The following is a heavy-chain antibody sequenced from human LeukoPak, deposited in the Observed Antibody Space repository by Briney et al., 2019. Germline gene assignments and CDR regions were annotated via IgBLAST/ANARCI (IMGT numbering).Heavy chain of an antibody. CDR2: INPNSGGT. V-gene: IGHV1-2*02. J-gene: IGHJ4*02. CDR1: GYTFTGYY. CDR3: ARVRTWRYSSGWFSY. Sequence: SVKVSCKASGYTFTGYYMHWVRQAPGQGLEWMGWINPNSGGTNYAQKFQGRVTMTRDTSISTAYMELSRLRSDDTAVYYCARVRTWRYSSGWFSYWGQGTLVTVSS. D-gene: IGHD6-19*01.